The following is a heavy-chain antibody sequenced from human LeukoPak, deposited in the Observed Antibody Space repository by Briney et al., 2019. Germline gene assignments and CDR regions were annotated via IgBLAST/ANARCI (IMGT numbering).Heavy chain of an antibody. CDR3: AKDDGIFGVVIPINAFDI. Sequence: PEGSLRLSCAASGFTFSSYGMHWVRQAPGKGLEWVAFIRYDGSNKYYADSVKGRFTISRDNSKNTLYLQMNSLRAEDTAVYYCAKDDGIFGVVIPINAFDIWGQGTMVTVSS. CDR1: GFTFSSYG. J-gene: IGHJ3*02. V-gene: IGHV3-30*02. CDR2: IRYDGSNK. D-gene: IGHD3-3*01.